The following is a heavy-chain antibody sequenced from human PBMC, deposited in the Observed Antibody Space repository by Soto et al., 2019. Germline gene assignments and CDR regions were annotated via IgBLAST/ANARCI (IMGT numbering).Heavy chain of an antibody. CDR2: ISGYNGRT. Sequence: QVQLEQSGDAVKKPGAAVKVSCKASGYNFRNFGITWVRQASGLGLEWLGWISGYNGRTSSARNFRDRVVLTTDTATNTAYMELRRLTSDDTAIYYCAREGYSSGFAPFDFWGQGTKVTVSS. J-gene: IGHJ3*01. D-gene: IGHD5-18*01. CDR3: AREGYSSGFAPFDF. CDR1: GYNFRNFG. V-gene: IGHV1-18*01.